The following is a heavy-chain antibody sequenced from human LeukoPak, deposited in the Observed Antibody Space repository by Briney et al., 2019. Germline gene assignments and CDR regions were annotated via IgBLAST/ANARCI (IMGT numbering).Heavy chain of an antibody. CDR1: GFTFSDYY. J-gene: IGHJ4*02. Sequence: GGSLRLSCAASGFTFSDYYMSWIRQAPGKGLEWVSYISSSGSTIYYADSVKGRFTISRDNAKNSLYLQMNSLRAEDTAVYYCAGGTPEYCSSTSCYDPSFDYWGQGTLVTVSS. CDR3: AGGTPEYCSSTSCYDPSFDY. CDR2: ISSSGSTI. D-gene: IGHD2-2*01. V-gene: IGHV3-11*04.